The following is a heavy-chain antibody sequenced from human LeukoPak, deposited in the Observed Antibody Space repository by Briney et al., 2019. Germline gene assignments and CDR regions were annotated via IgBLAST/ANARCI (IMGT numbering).Heavy chain of an antibody. CDR1: GGSFSGYY. Sequence: SETLSLTCAVYGGSFSGYYWSWIRQPPGKGLEWIGEINHSGSTNYNPSLKSRVTISVDTSKNQFSLKLSSVTAADTAVYYCARLGDYGATLWYFDLWGRGTLVTVSS. V-gene: IGHV4-34*01. CDR2: INHSGST. J-gene: IGHJ2*01. CDR3: ARLGDYGATLWYFDL. D-gene: IGHD4/OR15-4a*01.